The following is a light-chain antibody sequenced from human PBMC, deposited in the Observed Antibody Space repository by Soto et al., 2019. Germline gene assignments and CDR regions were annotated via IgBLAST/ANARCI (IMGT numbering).Light chain of an antibody. V-gene: IGKV3-15*01. J-gene: IGKJ1*01. CDR3: QQYNNWWT. Sequence: EIVMTQSPATLSVSPGERATLSCRARQSVSSSYLAWYKQKPGQAPRLLIYGASTRATGIPARFTGSGSGTEFTLTIRSLKFDDSAVYYCQQYNNWWTVGQGTKWEIK. CDR2: GAS. CDR1: QSVSSSY.